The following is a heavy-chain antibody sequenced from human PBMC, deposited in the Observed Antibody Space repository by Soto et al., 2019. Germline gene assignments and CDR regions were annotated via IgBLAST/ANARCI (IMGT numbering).Heavy chain of an antibody. CDR2: INHSGST. V-gene: IGHV4-34*01. CDR3: ARGRGAARPSAGWGRATTTFDY. D-gene: IGHD6-6*01. J-gene: IGHJ4*02. Sequence: QVQLQQWGAGLLKPSETLSLTCAVYGGSFSGYYWSWIRQPPGKGLEWIGEINHSGSTNYNPSLKSRVTISVDTSKNQFSLKLSSVTAADTAVYYCARGRGAARPSAGWGRATTTFDYWGQGTLVTVSS. CDR1: GGSFSGYY.